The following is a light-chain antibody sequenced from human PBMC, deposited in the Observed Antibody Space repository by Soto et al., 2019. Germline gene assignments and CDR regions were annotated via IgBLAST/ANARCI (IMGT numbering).Light chain of an antibody. V-gene: IGKV3D-20*02. Sequence: EIVMTQSPATLSVSPGERATLSCRASQSVSSSYFAWYQQKPGQAPRLLIYGASSRATGIPDRFSGRGSGTDFTLTISRLEPEDFAVYYCEQYNNWPITFGQGTRLEIK. CDR2: GAS. J-gene: IGKJ5*01. CDR3: EQYNNWPIT. CDR1: QSVSSSY.